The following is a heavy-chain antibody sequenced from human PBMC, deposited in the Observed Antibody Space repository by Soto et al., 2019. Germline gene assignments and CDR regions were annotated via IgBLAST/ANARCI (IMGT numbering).Heavy chain of an antibody. CDR2: INPNSGGT. CDR1: GYTFTGYY. D-gene: IGHD2-15*01. CDR3: ARSYSGKSSSGVGY. Sequence: ASVKVSCKASGYTFTGYYMHWVRQAPGQGLEWMGWINPNSGGTNYAQKFQGWVTMTRDTSISTAYMELSRLRSDDTAVYYCARSYSGKSSSGVGYWGQGTLVTVSS. J-gene: IGHJ4*02. V-gene: IGHV1-2*04.